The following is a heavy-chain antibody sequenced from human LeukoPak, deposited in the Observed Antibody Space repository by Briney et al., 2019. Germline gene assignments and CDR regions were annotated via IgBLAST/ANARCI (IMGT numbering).Heavy chain of an antibody. CDR1: GASVSTTPYY. V-gene: IGHV4-61*02. J-gene: IGHJ5*02. D-gene: IGHD1-1*01. CDR2: IFSTGPA. CDR3: AASWNDERCFDP. Sequence: PSQTLSLTCKVSGASVSTTPYYWTWIRQPAGKGLEWIGRIFSTGPANYNPSFKSRVTISLDTSKNEFSLNLNSVTAADTAVYFCAASWNDERCFDPWGQGTLVIVS.